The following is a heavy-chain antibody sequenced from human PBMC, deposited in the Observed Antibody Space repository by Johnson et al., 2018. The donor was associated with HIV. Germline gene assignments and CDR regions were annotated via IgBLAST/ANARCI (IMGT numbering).Heavy chain of an antibody. CDR2: VSYDGTNE. D-gene: IGHD1-26*01. Sequence: QVQLVESGGGVVQPGRSLRLSCVASGFTFRSYGMHWVRQAPGKGLEWVAFVSYDGTNEFYADSVKGRFTISRDNSKNTLYLQMNSLRAEDTAVYHCARDRIVGADYDAFDIWGQGTMVTVSS. CDR1: GFTFRSYG. V-gene: IGHV3-30*03. J-gene: IGHJ3*02. CDR3: ARDRIVGADYDAFDI.